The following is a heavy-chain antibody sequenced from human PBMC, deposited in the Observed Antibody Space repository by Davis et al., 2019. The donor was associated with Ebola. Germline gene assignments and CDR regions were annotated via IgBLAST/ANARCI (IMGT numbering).Heavy chain of an antibody. J-gene: IGHJ5*02. Sequence: GSLRLSCTVSGGSISSYYWSWIRQPPGKGLEWIGYIYYSGSTNYNPSLKSRVTISVDTSKNQFSLKLSSVTAADTAVYYCAGRYSGYDYWFDPWGQGTLVTVSS. CDR3: AGRYSGYDYWFDP. CDR1: GGSISSYY. CDR2: IYYSGST. D-gene: IGHD5-12*01. V-gene: IGHV4-59*12.